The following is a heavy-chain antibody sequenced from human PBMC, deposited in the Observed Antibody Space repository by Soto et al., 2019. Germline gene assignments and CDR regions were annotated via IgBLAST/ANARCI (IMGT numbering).Heavy chain of an antibody. CDR1: GGSFSSSSYY. V-gene: IGHV4-39*01. CDR3: ASPKIAFYNWFDP. CDR2: IYYSGST. Sequence: SETLSLTCTVSGGSFSSSSYYWGWIRQPPGKGLEWIGSIYYSGSTYYNPSLKSRVTISVDTSKNQFSLKLSSVTAADTAVYYCASPKIAFYNWFDPWGQGTLVTVS. J-gene: IGHJ5*02. D-gene: IGHD3-3*02.